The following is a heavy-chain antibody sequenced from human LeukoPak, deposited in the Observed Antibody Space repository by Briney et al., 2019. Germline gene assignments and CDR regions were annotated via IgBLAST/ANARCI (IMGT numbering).Heavy chain of an antibody. CDR2: ISYDGSNK. CDR1: GFTFSSYT. J-gene: IGHJ4*02. CDR3: ARNRIVLLWFGELSDY. V-gene: IGHV3-30-3*01. D-gene: IGHD3-10*01. Sequence: PGRSLRLSCAASGFTFSSYTMHWVRQAPGKGLEWVAVISYDGSNKYYADSVKGRFTISRDNSKNTLYLQMNSLRAEDTAVYYCARNRIVLLWFGELSDYWGQGTLVTVSS.